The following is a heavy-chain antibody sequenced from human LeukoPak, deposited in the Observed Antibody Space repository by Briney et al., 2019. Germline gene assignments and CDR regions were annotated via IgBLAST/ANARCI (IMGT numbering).Heavy chain of an antibody. CDR1: GYSISSGYY. J-gene: IGHJ3*02. V-gene: IGHV4-38-2*02. CDR3: ARERRFLEWLFRRPAAFDI. CDR2: IYHSGST. Sequence: SETLSLTCTVSGYSISSGYYWGWIRQPPGKGLEWIGSIYHSGSTYYNPSLKSRVTISVDTSKNQFSLKLSSETAADTAVYYCARERRFLEWLFRRPAAFDIWGQGTMVTVSS. D-gene: IGHD3-3*01.